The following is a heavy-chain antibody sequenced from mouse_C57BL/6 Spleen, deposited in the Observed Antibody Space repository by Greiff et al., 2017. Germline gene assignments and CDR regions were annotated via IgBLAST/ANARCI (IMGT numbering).Heavy chain of an antibody. Sequence: QVQLQQSGTELVKPGASVKLSCKASGYTFTSSWMHWVKQRPGQGLEWIGNINPSNGGTNYNEKFKSKATLTVDKSSSTAYMQLSSLTSEDSAVYYCARCTTVVALDYWGQGTTLTVSS. V-gene: IGHV1-53*01. CDR1: GYTFTSSW. J-gene: IGHJ2*01. D-gene: IGHD1-1*01. CDR3: ARCTTVVALDY. CDR2: INPSNGGT.